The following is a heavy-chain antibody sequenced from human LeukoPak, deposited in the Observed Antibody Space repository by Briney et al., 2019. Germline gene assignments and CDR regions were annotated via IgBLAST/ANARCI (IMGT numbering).Heavy chain of an antibody. CDR2: IYYSGST. V-gene: IGHV4-39*07. J-gene: IGHJ4*02. Sequence: SETLSLTCTVSGGSISSSSYYWGWIRQPPGKGLEWIGSIYYSGSTYYNPSLKSRVTISVDTSKNQFSLKLSSVTAADTAVYYCARIDLDFWSGYYTHWGQGTLVTVSS. D-gene: IGHD3-3*01. CDR3: ARIDLDFWSGYYTH. CDR1: GGSISSSSYY.